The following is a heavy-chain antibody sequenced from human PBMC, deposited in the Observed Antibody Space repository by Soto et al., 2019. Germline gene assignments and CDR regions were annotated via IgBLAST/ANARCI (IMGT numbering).Heavy chain of an antibody. CDR1: GGSISSSSYY. V-gene: IGHV4-39*01. D-gene: IGHD4-17*01. CDR2: IYYSGST. CDR3: ASNFWEADYGDYAVTGRRVVYLDY. J-gene: IGHJ4*02. Sequence: PSETLSLTCTVSGGSISSSSYYWGWIRQPPGKGLEWIGSIYYSGSTYYNPSLKSRVTISVDTSKNQFSLKLSSVTAADTAVYYCASNFWEADYGDYAVTGRRVVYLDYWGQGTLVTVSS.